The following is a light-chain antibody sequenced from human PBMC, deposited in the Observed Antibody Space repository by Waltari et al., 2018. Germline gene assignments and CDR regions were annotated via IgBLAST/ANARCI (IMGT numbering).Light chain of an antibody. CDR2: KAS. CDR3: QQYNTYST. J-gene: IGKJ1*01. CDR1: QSISTW. V-gene: IGKV1-5*03. Sequence: DIQMTQSPSTLSASVGDRVTISCRASQSISTWLAWYQQKPGKAPTLLIYKASNLQSWVPARFSGSGSGTEFTLTISSLQPDDFATYYCQQYNTYSTFGQGTKVEIK.